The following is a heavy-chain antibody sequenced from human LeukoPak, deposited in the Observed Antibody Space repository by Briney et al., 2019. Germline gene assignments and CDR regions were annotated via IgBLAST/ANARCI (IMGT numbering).Heavy chain of an antibody. V-gene: IGHV3-33*01. CDR3: ARAVGPFDY. Sequence: GGSLRLSCAASGFTFSVYGMHWVRQAPGKGLQWVAVIWHDGSNKYYAGSVKGRFTISRDNSENTLYLQMNSLRAEDTAVYYCARAVGPFDYWGQGTLVTVSS. J-gene: IGHJ4*02. CDR1: GFTFSVYG. CDR2: IWHDGSNK.